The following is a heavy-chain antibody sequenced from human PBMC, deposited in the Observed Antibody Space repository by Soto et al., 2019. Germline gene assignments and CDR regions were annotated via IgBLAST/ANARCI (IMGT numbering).Heavy chain of an antibody. V-gene: IGHV4-34*01. CDR3: ARGPTGYSSGCYWVWWFDP. D-gene: IGHD6-19*01. J-gene: IGHJ5*02. Sequence: QVQLQQWGAGLLKPSETLSLTCAVYGGSFSGYYWSWLRQPPGKGLEWIGEINHSGSTNYNPSLKSRVTISVDTSNNQCSLKLSSVTAADTAVYYCARGPTGYSSGCYWVWWFDPCGQGTLVTVSS. CDR2: INHSGST. CDR1: GGSFSGYY.